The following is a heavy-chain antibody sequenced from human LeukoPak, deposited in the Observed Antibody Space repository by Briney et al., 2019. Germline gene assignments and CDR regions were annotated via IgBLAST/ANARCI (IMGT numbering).Heavy chain of an antibody. Sequence: SVKVSCKASGYTFTSYDINWVRQATGQGLEWMGGIIPIFGTANYAHKFQGRVTITADESTSTACMELSSLRSEDTAVYYCARGTGYCSSTSCNRGHYYYMDVWAKGTTVTVSS. J-gene: IGHJ6*03. CDR3: ARGTGYCSSTSCNRGHYYYMDV. CDR2: IIPIFGTA. D-gene: IGHD2-2*02. V-gene: IGHV1-69*13. CDR1: GYTFTSYD.